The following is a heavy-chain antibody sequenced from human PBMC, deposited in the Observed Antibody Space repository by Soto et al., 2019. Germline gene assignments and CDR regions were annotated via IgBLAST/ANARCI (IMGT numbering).Heavy chain of an antibody. CDR1: GGTSRNYA. J-gene: IGHJ1*01. CDR3: AIPLPKQQLVRGAFAH. V-gene: IGHV1-69*01. D-gene: IGHD6-13*01. Sequence: QVQLVQSGAEVKKPGSSVKLSCKTSGGTSRNYAINWVRQDPGQGLEWMGGSIPVFGTAKYAQTFQGRFTITADESKSTAYMELSSLRSEDTAVYYCAIPLPKQQLVRGAFAHWGQGTLDTVAS. CDR2: SIPVFGTA.